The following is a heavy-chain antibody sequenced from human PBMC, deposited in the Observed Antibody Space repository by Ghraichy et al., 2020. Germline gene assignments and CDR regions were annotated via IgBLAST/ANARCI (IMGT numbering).Heavy chain of an antibody. J-gene: IGHJ4*02. CDR3: ARVDYGDYRFDY. CDR1: GGSISSGGYY. D-gene: IGHD4-17*01. Sequence: SQTLSLTCTVSGGSISSGGYYWSWIRQHPGKGLEWIGYIYYSGSTYYNPSLKSRVTISVDTSKNQFSLKLSSVTAADTAVYYCARVDYGDYRFDYWGQGTLVTVSS. V-gene: IGHV4-31*03. CDR2: IYYSGST.